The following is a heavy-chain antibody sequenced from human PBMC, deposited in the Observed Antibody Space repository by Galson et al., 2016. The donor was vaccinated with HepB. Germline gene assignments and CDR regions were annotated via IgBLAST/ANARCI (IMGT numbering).Heavy chain of an antibody. Sequence: SLRLSCAASGFTFSSYSMNWVRQAPGKGLEWVLSISSSSSYIYYADSVKGRFTISRDNAKNSLYLQTNSLRAEDTAVYYCARGDIVGAIFDYWGQGTLVTVSS. CDR1: GFTFSSYS. CDR2: ISSSSSYI. D-gene: IGHD1-26*01. J-gene: IGHJ4*02. CDR3: ARGDIVGAIFDY. V-gene: IGHV3-21*01.